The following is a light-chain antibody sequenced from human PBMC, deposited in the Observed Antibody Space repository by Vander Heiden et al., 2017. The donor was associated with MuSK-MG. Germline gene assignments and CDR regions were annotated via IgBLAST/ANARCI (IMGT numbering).Light chain of an antibody. CDR1: QNILYNSNNKNY. CDR2: WAS. CDR3: QRDAATPVT. V-gene: IGKV4-1*01. J-gene: IGKJ4*01. Sequence: DIVMSQSPDSLAVSLGERATINCKSSQNILYNSNNKNYLAWYQQKPGQSPKLLIYWASTRESGVPDRFSASGSGTDFTLTITILQAEDVAVYYCQRDAATPVTFGGGTKLEIK.